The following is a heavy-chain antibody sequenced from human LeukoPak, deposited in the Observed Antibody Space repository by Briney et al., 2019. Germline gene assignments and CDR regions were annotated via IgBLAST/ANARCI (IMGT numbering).Heavy chain of an antibody. J-gene: IGHJ4*02. Sequence: GGSLRLSCAASGFTFSSYWMSWVRQAPGKGLEWVANIKQDGSEKYYVDSVKGRFTISRDNSKNTLYLQMNSLRAEDTAVYYCARFSLVVGAMGYYFDYWGQGTLVTVSS. V-gene: IGHV3-7*01. CDR3: ARFSLVVGAMGYYFDY. CDR1: GFTFSSYW. CDR2: IKQDGSEK. D-gene: IGHD1-26*01.